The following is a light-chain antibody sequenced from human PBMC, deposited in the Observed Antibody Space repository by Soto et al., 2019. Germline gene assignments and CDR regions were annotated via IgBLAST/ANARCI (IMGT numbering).Light chain of an antibody. Sequence: QSVLTQPASVSGSPGQSITISCTGTSSGVGGYNYVSWYQQHPGKAPKLMIFEVSNRPSGVSHRFSGSKSGNTASLTISGLQAEDEADYYCSSYTSSSTYVFGTGTKVTVL. CDR2: EVS. V-gene: IGLV2-14*01. CDR1: SSGVGGYNY. CDR3: SSYTSSSTYV. J-gene: IGLJ1*01.